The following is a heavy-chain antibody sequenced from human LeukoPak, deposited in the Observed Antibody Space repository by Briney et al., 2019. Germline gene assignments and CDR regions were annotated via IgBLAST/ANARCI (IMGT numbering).Heavy chain of an antibody. CDR3: ARDLLNEGNHLDY. CDR2: IYYSGST. V-gene: IGHV4-30-4*01. D-gene: IGHD4-23*01. Sequence: SETLSLTCTVSGGSISSGDYYWSWIRQPPGKGLEWIGYIYYSGSTYYNPSPKSRVTISVDTSKNQFSLKLSSVTAADTAVYYCARDLLNEGNHLDYWGQGTLVTVSS. CDR1: GGSISSGDYY. J-gene: IGHJ4*02.